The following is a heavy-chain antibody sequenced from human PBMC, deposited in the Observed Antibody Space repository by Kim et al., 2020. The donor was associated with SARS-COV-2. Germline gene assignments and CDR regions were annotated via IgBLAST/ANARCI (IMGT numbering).Heavy chain of an antibody. V-gene: IGHV3-23*01. CDR2: ISGSGGST. CDR3: AKVLVIVATIQPYFDY. J-gene: IGHJ4*02. D-gene: IGHD5-12*01. CDR1: GFTFSSYA. Sequence: GGSLRLSCAASGFTFSSYAMSWVRQAPGKGLEWVSAISGSGGSTYYADSVKGRFTISRDNSKNTLYLQMNSLRAEDTAVYYCAKVLVIVATIQPYFDYWGQGTLVTVSS.